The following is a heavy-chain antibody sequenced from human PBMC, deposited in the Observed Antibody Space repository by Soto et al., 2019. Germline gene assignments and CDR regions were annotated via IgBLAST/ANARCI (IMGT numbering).Heavy chain of an antibody. V-gene: IGHV1-69*12. J-gene: IGHJ6*01. CDR2: IMPVFPKP. D-gene: IGHD3-3*02. CDR1: GGTFRTSA. CDR3: ARDKDRQQLGGNYYYIMDV. Sequence: QVQLVQSGAEVKKPGSSVKVSCKTSGGTFRTSAISWVRQAPGQGLEWMGGIMPVFPKPDYAQKFQGRVTFTADESTCTAYMELSSLRSEDTAVYYCARDKDRQQLGGNYYYIMDVWGQGTTVTVSS.